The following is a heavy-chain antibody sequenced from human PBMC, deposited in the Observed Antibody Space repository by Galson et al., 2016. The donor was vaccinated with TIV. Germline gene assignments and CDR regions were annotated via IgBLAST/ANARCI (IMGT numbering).Heavy chain of an antibody. CDR2: IDTAGGT. CDR3: ARCGQWSTYYFDY. Sequence: ETLSLTCTVSGASISSYYWSWFRQPAGKGLEWIGRIDTAGGTNYNPSLKSRVTVSVDTSKNQFSLKLSSVTAADTAVYYCARCGQWSTYYFDYWGQGTLVTVSS. CDR1: GASISSYY. D-gene: IGHD2-15*01. V-gene: IGHV4-4*07. J-gene: IGHJ4*02.